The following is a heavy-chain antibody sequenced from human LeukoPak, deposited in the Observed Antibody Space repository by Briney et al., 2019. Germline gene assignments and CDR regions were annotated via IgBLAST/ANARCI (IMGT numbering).Heavy chain of an antibody. Sequence: PSETLSLTCAVYGGSFSGYYWSWIRQPPGRGLEWIGEINHSGSTNYNPSLKSRVTISVDTSKNQFSLKLSSVTAADTAVYYCARGKVRGAISFDYWGQGTLVTVSS. D-gene: IGHD3-10*01. J-gene: IGHJ4*02. CDR1: GGSFSGYY. CDR3: ARGKVRGAISFDY. V-gene: IGHV4-34*01. CDR2: INHSGST.